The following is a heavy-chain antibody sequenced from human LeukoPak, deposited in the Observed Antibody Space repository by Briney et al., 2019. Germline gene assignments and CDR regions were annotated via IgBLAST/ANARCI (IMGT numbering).Heavy chain of an antibody. CDR1: GFTFDDYA. CDR3: AKGVGATVGRGSFDY. D-gene: IGHD1-26*01. J-gene: IGHJ4*02. Sequence: PGGSLRLSCAASGFTFDDYAMHWVRQAPGKGLEWVSGISWNSGSIGYADSVKGRFTISRDNAKNSPYLQMNSLRAEDTALYYCAKGVGATVGRGSFDYWGQGTLVTVSS. V-gene: IGHV3-9*01. CDR2: ISWNSGSI.